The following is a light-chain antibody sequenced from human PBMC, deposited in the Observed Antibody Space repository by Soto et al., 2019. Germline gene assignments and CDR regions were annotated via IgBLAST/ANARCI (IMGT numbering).Light chain of an antibody. J-gene: IGKJ1*01. Sequence: DIQMTQSPSSLSASVGDRVTITCRASQGIRDALGWYQQKPGKAPKRLIYAASSLESGVPSRFSGSGSGTEFTLTICSLQTEDFATYYCLQHNSYPQTFGPGTKVEIK. CDR3: LQHNSYPQT. CDR1: QGIRDA. V-gene: IGKV1-17*01. CDR2: AAS.